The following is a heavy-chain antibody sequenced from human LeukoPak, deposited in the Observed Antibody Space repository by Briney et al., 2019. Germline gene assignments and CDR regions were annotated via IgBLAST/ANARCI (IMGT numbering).Heavy chain of an antibody. D-gene: IGHD1-26*01. J-gene: IGHJ4*02. CDR2: VRSKTDGGVT. V-gene: IGHV3-15*01. CDR1: GFTFNKAW. Sequence: GWSLRLSCAASGFTFNKAWMNWVRQVPGKGLEWVGRVRSKTDGGVTDYAAPVKGRFSISRDDSENTLYLPMNSLRTEDTAVYYCTSNPRIGRYFDSWGQGTLVTVSS. CDR3: TSNPRIGRYFDS.